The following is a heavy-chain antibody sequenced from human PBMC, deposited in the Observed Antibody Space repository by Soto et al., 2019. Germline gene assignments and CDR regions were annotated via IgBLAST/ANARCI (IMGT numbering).Heavy chain of an antibody. D-gene: IGHD6-19*01. J-gene: IGHJ4*02. V-gene: IGHV5-10-1*01. CDR2: IDPSDSYT. CDR1: GYSFTSYW. CDR3: ATIPVALSVRTALAFDS. Sequence: GESLKISCKGSGYSFTSYWISWVRQMPGKGLEWMGRIDPSDSYTNYSPSFQGHVTISADNSISTAFLQWSSLKASDTAMYYCATIPVALSVRTALAFDSRGQGTLVTVSS.